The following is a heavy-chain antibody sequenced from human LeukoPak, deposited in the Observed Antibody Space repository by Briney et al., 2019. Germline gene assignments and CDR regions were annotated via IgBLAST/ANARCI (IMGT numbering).Heavy chain of an antibody. CDR1: GGSISSYY. D-gene: IGHD3-22*01. J-gene: IGHJ3*02. Sequence: PLETLSLTCTVSGGSISSYYWSWIRQPPGKGLEWIGYIYYSGSTNYNPSLKSRVTISVDTSKNQFSLKLSSVTAADTAVYYCARANYYDSSGYSRGAFDIWGQGTMVTVSS. CDR2: IYYSGST. CDR3: ARANYYDSSGYSRGAFDI. V-gene: IGHV4-59*08.